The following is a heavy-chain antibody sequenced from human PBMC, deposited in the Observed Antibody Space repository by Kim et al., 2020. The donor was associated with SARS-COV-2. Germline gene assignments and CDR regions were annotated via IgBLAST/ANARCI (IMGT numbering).Heavy chain of an antibody. CDR3: AKDIGYSSGGFDY. CDR1: GFTFDDYA. J-gene: IGHJ4*02. V-gene: IGHV3-9*01. D-gene: IGHD5-18*01. Sequence: GGSLRLSCAASGFTFDDYAMHWARQAPGKGREWVSGISWKSGSIGYADSVKGRFTISRDNAKNSLYLQMNSLRAEDTALYYCAKDIGYSSGGFDYWGQGSLVTVSS. CDR2: ISWKSGSI.